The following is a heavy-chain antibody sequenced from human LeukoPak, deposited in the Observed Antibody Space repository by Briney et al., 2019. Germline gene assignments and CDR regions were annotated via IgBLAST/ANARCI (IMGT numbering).Heavy chain of an antibody. Sequence: GGSLRLSCAASGFTVSSNYMSWVRQAPGKGLEWVSVIYSGGSTYYADSVKGRFTISRDNSKNTLYLQMNSLRAEDTAVYYCAKDRFGGQYSSSSIFDYWGQGTLVTVSS. J-gene: IGHJ4*02. D-gene: IGHD6-6*01. CDR3: AKDRFGGQYSSSSIFDY. CDR2: IYSGGST. V-gene: IGHV3-53*01. CDR1: GFTVSSNY.